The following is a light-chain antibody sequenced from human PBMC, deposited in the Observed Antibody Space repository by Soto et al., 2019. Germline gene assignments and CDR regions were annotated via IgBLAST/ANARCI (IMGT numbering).Light chain of an antibody. CDR1: QSISSY. CDR2: AAS. Sequence: DIQMTQSPSSLSASVGDRVTITFRASQSISSYLNWYQQKPGKAPKLLIYAASSLHSGVPSRFSGSGSGTDFSLTISSLQPEDFATYYCQQSYSTPYTFGQATKLEIK. J-gene: IGKJ2*01. V-gene: IGKV1-39*01. CDR3: QQSYSTPYT.